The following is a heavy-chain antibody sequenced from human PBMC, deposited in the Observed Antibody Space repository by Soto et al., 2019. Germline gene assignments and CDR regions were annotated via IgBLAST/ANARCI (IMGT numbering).Heavy chain of an antibody. CDR2: IYSSGST. CDR3: ARQTGSGWPYYYYFMDV. CDR1: GGSISSSSYY. V-gene: IGHV4-39*01. Sequence: QLQLQESGPGLVKPSETLSLTCTVSGGSISSSSYYWGWIRQPPGKGLEWIGSIYSSGSTYYNPSLKSRVTMSVDTSKNQFSLKLSSVTAADTAVYYCARQTGSGWPYYYYFMDVWGKGTTVTVSS. D-gene: IGHD6-19*01. J-gene: IGHJ6*03.